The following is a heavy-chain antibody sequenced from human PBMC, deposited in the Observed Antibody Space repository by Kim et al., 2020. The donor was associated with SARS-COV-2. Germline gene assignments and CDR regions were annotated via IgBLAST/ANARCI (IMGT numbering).Heavy chain of an antibody. CDR3: ARACTYSSSWYRCRAVWYYHYGMDV. CDR2: IIPIFGTA. V-gene: IGHV1-69*13. Sequence: SVKVSCKASGGTFSSYAISWVRQAPGQGLEWMGGIIPIFGTANYAQKFQGRVTITADESTSTAYMELSSLRSEDTAVYYCARACTYSSSWYRCRAVWYYHYGMDVWGQGTTVTVSS. D-gene: IGHD6-13*01. J-gene: IGHJ6*02. CDR1: GGTFSSYA.